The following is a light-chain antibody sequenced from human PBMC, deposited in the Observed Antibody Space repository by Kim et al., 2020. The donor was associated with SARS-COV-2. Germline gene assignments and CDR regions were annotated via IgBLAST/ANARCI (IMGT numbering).Light chain of an antibody. Sequence: APGERATLSCRTSQSVSTSDLAWFKHKPGQAPRLLIYAAFNRATGIPDRFTGSGSGTDFTLTISRLEPEDFAVYYCHHFGGTLWTFGQGTKVDIK. CDR1: QSVSTSD. V-gene: IGKV3-20*01. J-gene: IGKJ1*01. CDR3: HHFGGTLWT. CDR2: AAF.